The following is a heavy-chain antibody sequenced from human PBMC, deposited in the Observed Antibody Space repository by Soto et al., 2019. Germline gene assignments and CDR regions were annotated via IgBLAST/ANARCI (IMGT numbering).Heavy chain of an antibody. CDR1: GYTFTSYG. Sequence: QVQLVQSGAEVKEPGAPVKVSCKATGYTFTSYGISWVRQAPGQGLEWMGWISAYNGNTNYAQKLQGRVTMTTDTSTSTAYMELRSLSSDDTAVYYCARDLGISSGYYYVQSYYYYGMDVWGQGTTVTVSS. V-gene: IGHV1-18*01. CDR2: ISAYNGNT. J-gene: IGHJ6*02. CDR3: ARDLGISSGYYYVQSYYYYGMDV. D-gene: IGHD3-22*01.